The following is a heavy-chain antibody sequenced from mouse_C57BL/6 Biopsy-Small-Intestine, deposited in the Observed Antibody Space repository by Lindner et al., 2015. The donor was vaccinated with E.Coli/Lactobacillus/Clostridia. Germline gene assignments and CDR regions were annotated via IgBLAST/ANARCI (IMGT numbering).Heavy chain of an antibody. CDR1: GFTFSTYA. CDR2: INSNGGST. J-gene: IGHJ4*01. Sequence: VQLQESGGGLVKPGGSLKLSCAASGFTFSTYAMSRVRQTPEKRLEWVAAINSNGGSTYYPDTVKDRFTISRDNAKNTLYLQISSLRSEDTALYCCARHDPFDYGDYDPMELRKGNAMDYWGQGTSVTVSS. CDR3: ARHDPFDYGDYDPMELRKGNAMDY. V-gene: IGHV5-6-2*01. D-gene: IGHD2-13*01.